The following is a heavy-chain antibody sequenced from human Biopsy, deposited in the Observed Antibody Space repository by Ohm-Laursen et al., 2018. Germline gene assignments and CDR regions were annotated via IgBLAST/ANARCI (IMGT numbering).Heavy chain of an antibody. CDR1: GGSIGSGGSY. V-gene: IGHV4-31*01. CDR3: ARGDYFDSNGYFWFDP. CDR2: IFNSANT. J-gene: IGHJ5*02. Sequence: TLSLTCTVSGGSIGSGGSYWSWIRQRPGKGVEWIGNIFNSANTYYNPSLKNLITISGDTSKNQFSLKLNSVTAADTAVCYGARGDYFDSNGYFWFDPWGQGTLVTVSS. D-gene: IGHD3-22*01.